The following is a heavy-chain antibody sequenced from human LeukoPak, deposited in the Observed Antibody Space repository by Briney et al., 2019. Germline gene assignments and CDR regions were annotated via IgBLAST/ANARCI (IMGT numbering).Heavy chain of an antibody. J-gene: IGHJ5*02. CDR1: GFTVSGNY. CDR2: LYSGGTT. CDR3: VFVKRNTNWFDP. Sequence: GVSLRLSCAASGFTVSGNYMSWVRQAPGKGLECVSILYSGGTTYYADSVKGRFTISRDNSKNTLSLQMNNVRAEDTAVYYCVFVKRNTNWFDPWGQGTLVTVSS. D-gene: IGHD1/OR15-1a*01. V-gene: IGHV3-53*01.